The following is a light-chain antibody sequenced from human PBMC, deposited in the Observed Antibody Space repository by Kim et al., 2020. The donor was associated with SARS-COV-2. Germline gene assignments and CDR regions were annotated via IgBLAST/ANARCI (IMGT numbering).Light chain of an antibody. CDR2: GAS. V-gene: IGKV3-15*01. J-gene: IGKJ4*01. Sequence: EIVMTQSPATLSVSPGERATLSCRASQSVSSTLAWYQQKPGQAPRLLIYGASTRAAGIPARFGGSGSGTEFTLTISSLQSEDFAVYYCQQYNKWPLTFGGGTKVDIK. CDR1: QSVSST. CDR3: QQYNKWPLT.